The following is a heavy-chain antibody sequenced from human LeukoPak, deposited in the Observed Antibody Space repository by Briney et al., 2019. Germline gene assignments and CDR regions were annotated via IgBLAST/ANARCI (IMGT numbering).Heavy chain of an antibody. CDR1: GYTFTSYG. Sequence: ASVKVSCKASGYTFTSYGISWVRQAPGQGLEWMGWISAYNGNTNYAQKLQGRVTMTTDTSTSTAYVELRSLRSDDTAVYYCARLYSSSWHDAFDIWGQGTMVTVSS. CDR2: ISAYNGNT. D-gene: IGHD6-13*01. CDR3: ARLYSSSWHDAFDI. V-gene: IGHV1-18*01. J-gene: IGHJ3*02.